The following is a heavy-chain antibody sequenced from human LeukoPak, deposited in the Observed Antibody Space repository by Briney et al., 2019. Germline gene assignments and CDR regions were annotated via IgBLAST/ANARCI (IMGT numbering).Heavy chain of an antibody. V-gene: IGHV3-23*01. Sequence: GGSLRLSCAASGFTFSSYAMSWVRQAPGKGLEWVSGISGGGGSTYYADSVKGRFTISRDNSKNTLYLQMNSLTAEDTAVYYCAKRTTTVTTIDSWGQGTLVTVSS. J-gene: IGHJ4*02. CDR3: AKRTTTVTTIDS. CDR1: GFTFSSYA. D-gene: IGHD4-17*01. CDR2: ISGGGGST.